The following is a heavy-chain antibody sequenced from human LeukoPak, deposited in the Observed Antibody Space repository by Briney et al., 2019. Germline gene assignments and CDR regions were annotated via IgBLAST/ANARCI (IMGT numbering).Heavy chain of an antibody. CDR3: ARHRPGERRFDP. D-gene: IGHD3-16*01. J-gene: IGHJ5*02. CDR2: INYSGIT. Sequence: SETLSLTCTVSGDSLSSDYLSWIRQPPGKGLEWIGYINYSGITNYNPSLKSRVTISVDTSKNQFSLKLSSVTAADPAVYYCARHRPGERRFDPWGQGTLVTVSS. V-gene: IGHV4-59*08. CDR1: GDSLSSDY.